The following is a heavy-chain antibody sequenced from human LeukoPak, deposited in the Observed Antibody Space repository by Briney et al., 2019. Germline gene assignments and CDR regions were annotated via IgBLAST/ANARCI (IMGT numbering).Heavy chain of an antibody. CDR3: AKHMRATNTYSFFGLDV. CDR2: INWNGGGT. J-gene: IGHJ6*02. CDR1: GFTFKDYG. Sequence: GGSLRLSCAATGFTFKDYGMHWVRQPPGKGLEWVSSINWNGGGTDYADSVGGRFTISRDNAKNSLYLQLSSLRPEDTALYYCAKHMRATNTYSFFGLDVWGQGTTVTVSS. V-gene: IGHV3-9*01. D-gene: IGHD1-26*01.